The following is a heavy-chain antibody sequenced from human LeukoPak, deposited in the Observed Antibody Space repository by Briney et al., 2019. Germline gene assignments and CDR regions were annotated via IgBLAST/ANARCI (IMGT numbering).Heavy chain of an antibody. CDR2: INAGNGNT. Sequence: VKVSCKASGYTFTSYAMHWVRQAPGQRLEWMGWINAGNGNTKYSQKFQGRVTITRDTSASTAYMELSSLRSEDTAVYYCARGSSSSGGNWFDPWGQGTLVTVSS. CDR3: ARGSSSSGGNWFDP. D-gene: IGHD6-19*01. J-gene: IGHJ5*02. V-gene: IGHV1-3*01. CDR1: GYTFTSYA.